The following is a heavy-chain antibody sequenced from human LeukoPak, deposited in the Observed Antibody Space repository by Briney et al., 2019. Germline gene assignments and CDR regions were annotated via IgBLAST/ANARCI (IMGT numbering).Heavy chain of an antibody. D-gene: IGHD2-2*01. J-gene: IGHJ4*02. CDR3: AGGGYCSSTSCYVHFDY. CDR2: ISSGGST. V-gene: IGHV3-23*01. Sequence: GGSLRLSCAASGFTFNTYAMTWVRQVPGKGLEWVSTISSGGSTYYADSVKGRFTISRDNSKDTLYLQMNSLRVEDTAAYYCAGGGYCSSTSCYVHFDYWGQGILVTISS. CDR1: GFTFNTYA.